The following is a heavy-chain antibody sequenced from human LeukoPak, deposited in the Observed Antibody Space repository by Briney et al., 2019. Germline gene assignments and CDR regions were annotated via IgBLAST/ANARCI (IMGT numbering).Heavy chain of an antibody. CDR2: IYYSGST. CDR1: GGSISSSSYY. V-gene: IGHV4-39*01. CDR3: ARHRTKPIAAAGTPRDY. Sequence: SETLSLICTVSGGSISSSSYYWGWIRQPPGKGLEWIGSIYYSGSTYYNPSLKSRVTISVDTSKNQFSLKLSSVTAADTAVYYCARHRTKPIAAAGTPRDYWGQGTLVTVSS. D-gene: IGHD6-13*01. J-gene: IGHJ4*02.